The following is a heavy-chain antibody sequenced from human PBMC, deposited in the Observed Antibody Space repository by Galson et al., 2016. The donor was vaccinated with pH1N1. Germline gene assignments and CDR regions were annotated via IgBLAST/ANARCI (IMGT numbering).Heavy chain of an antibody. Sequence: SETLSLTCTVYGGSFSDYYWSWIRQPPGKGLEWIGEVNPSGSTIYNPSLNSRVIISADTSRNQFSLKLTSVTAADTAVYFCARVVFGGKLGDWGQGTQVTVSA. J-gene: IGHJ4*02. D-gene: IGHD2-15*01. CDR2: VNPSGST. CDR3: ARVVFGGKLGD. V-gene: IGHV4-34*01. CDR1: GGSFSDYY.